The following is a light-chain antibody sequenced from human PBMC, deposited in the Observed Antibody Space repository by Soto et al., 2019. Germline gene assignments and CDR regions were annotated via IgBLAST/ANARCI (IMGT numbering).Light chain of an antibody. CDR1: QSVSSSS. CDR3: QRYGSSPLIT. J-gene: IGKJ5*01. Sequence: ETVLTQSRGTLSLSPGERATLSCLASQSVSSSSLAWYQQRPGQAPRLLIYGTSSRATGIPDRFSGSGSGTDFTLTISRLEPEDFAVYFCQRYGSSPLITFGQGTRLEIK. CDR2: GTS. V-gene: IGKV3-20*01.